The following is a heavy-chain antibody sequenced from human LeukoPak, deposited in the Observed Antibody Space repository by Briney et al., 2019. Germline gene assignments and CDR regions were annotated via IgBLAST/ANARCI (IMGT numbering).Heavy chain of an antibody. D-gene: IGHD3-22*01. CDR2: IIPIFGTA. CDR3: ARERLPDYYDSSAYRPFDP. Sequence: VASVNVSCKASGGTFSSYAISWVRQAPGQGLEWMGGIIPIFGTANYAQKFQGRVTITADESTSTAYMELSSLRSEDTAVYYCARERLPDYYDSSAYRPFDPWGQGTLVTVSS. CDR1: GGTFSSYA. V-gene: IGHV1-69*13. J-gene: IGHJ5*02.